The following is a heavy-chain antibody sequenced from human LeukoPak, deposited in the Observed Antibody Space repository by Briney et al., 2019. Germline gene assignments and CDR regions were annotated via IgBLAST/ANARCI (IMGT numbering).Heavy chain of an antibody. CDR3: ARAPYYDILTGYYDNWFDP. V-gene: IGHV1-18*01. D-gene: IGHD3-9*01. CDR2: ISAYNGNT. J-gene: IGHJ5*02. CDR1: GYTFTSYG. Sequence: GASVKVSCKASGYTFTSYGISWVRQAPGQGLEWMGWISAYNGNTNYAQKLQGRVTMTTDTSTSTAYMELRGLRSDDTAVYYCARAPYYDILTGYYDNWFDPWGQGTLVTVSS.